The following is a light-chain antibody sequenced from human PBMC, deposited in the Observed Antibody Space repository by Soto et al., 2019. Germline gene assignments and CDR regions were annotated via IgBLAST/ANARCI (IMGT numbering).Light chain of an antibody. CDR3: QQLRTFPQT. J-gene: IGKJ1*01. Sequence: IRWTQSPSFLSATVGDRVTITCRARQDISNYLAWYQQKPGKAPNLLIYAASTLQSGVPSRFSGSGSGTQFTLTISSLQPEDFATYYCQQLRTFPQTFGQGTKVDIK. CDR2: AAS. CDR1: QDISNY. V-gene: IGKV1-9*01.